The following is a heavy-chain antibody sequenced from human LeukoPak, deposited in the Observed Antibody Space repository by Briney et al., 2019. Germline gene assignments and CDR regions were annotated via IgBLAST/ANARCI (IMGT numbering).Heavy chain of an antibody. CDR3: ARDPDISTNWFDP. CDR2: ISTYNGNT. Sequence: ASVKVSCKASGYTFISYGISWVRQAPGQGLEWMGWISTYNGNTNYAQKLQGRVTMTTDTSTSTAYMELRSLRSDDTAVHYCARDPDISTNWFDPWGQGTLVTVSS. J-gene: IGHJ5*02. V-gene: IGHV1-18*01. CDR1: GYTFISYG. D-gene: IGHD3-9*01.